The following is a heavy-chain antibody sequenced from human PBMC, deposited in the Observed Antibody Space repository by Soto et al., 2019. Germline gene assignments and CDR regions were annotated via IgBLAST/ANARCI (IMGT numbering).Heavy chain of an antibody. CDR3: AKVSLGALTFTDYYYYGLDV. Sequence: PGGSLRLSCAASGFTFSTYAMNWVRQAPGKGLEWVSAISGGGTTYSADSVKGRVTISRDNSKNTLYLQMNSLRAEDTAVYYCAKVSLGALTFTDYYYYGLDVWGQGTTVTVSS. J-gene: IGHJ6*02. CDR2: ISGGGTT. CDR1: GFTFSTYA. V-gene: IGHV3-23*01. D-gene: IGHD1-26*01.